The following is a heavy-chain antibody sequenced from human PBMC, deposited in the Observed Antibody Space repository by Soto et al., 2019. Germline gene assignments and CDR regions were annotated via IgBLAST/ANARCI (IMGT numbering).Heavy chain of an antibody. CDR2: INPSGGST. V-gene: IGHV1-46*03. CDR3: ARDGSNHRYYYYYMDV. D-gene: IGHD1-26*01. Sequence: ASVKVSCKASGYTFTSYYMHWVRQAPGQGLEWMGIINPSGGSTSYAQKFQGRVTMTRDTSTSTVYMEPSSLRSEDTAVYYCARDGSNHRYYYYYMDVWGKGTTVTVSS. J-gene: IGHJ6*03. CDR1: GYTFTSYY.